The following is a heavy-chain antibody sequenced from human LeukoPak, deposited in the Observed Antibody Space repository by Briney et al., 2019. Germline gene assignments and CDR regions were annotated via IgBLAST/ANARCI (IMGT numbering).Heavy chain of an antibody. CDR1: GGSFSGYY. Sequence: ASETLSLTCAVYGGSFSGYYWSWIRQPPGKGLEWIGEINHSGSTNYNPSLKSRVTISVDTSKNQFSLKLSSVTAADTAVYYCARVGPRGLRYFDWLLLFGCWGQGTLVTVSS. CDR2: INHSGST. J-gene: IGHJ4*02. CDR3: ARVGPRGLRYFDWLLLFGC. D-gene: IGHD3-9*01. V-gene: IGHV4-34*01.